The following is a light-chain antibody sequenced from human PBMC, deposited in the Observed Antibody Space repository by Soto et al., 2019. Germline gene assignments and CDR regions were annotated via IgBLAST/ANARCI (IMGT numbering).Light chain of an antibody. CDR1: SSDVGSYSI. CDR3: SSYAGSSTSVV. J-gene: IGLJ2*01. CDR2: EGS. Sequence: QSALTQPASVSGSPGQSITISCTGTSSDVGSYSIVSWYQQHPGKAPKLMIYEGSKRPSGISNRFSGSKSGNTVSLTISGLQAEDEADYYCSSYAGSSTSVVFGGGTKVTVL. V-gene: IGLV2-23*01.